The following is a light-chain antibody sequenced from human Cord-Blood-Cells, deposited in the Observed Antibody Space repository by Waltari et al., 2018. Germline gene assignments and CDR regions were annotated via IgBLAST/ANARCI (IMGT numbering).Light chain of an antibody. J-gene: IGLJ2*01. V-gene: IGLV2-23*01. Sequence: QSALTQPASVSGSPGQSITISCTRTSSDVGSYNLVSWYKQHPGKAPKLMINEGSKRPSGVANLLSGSKSGNTASLTISGLQAEDEADYYCCSYAGSSTCVVFGGGTKLTVL. CDR3: CSYAGSSTCVV. CDR1: SSDVGSYNL. CDR2: EGS.